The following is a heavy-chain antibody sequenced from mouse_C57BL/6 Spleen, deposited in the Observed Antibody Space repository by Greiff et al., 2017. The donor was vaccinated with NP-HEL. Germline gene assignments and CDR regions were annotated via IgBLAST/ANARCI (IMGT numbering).Heavy chain of an antibody. CDR1: GFNIKDDY. J-gene: IGHJ3*01. D-gene: IGHD1-1*01. CDR2: IDPENGDT. CDR3: TTDGSSYEFAY. Sequence: EVKLMESGAELVRPGASVKLSCTASGFNIKDDYMHWVKQRPEQGLEWIGWIDPENGDTEYASKFQGKATITADTSSNTAYLQLSSLTSEDTAVYYCTTDGSSYEFAYWGQGTLVTVSA. V-gene: IGHV14-4*01.